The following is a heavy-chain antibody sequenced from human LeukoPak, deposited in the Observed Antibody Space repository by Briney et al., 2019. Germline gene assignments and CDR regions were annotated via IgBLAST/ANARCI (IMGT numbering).Heavy chain of an antibody. CDR3: ATGPSVCSSTTCYNYMDV. J-gene: IGHJ6*03. CDR2: MNPKSGDT. V-gene: IGHV1-8*01. CDR1: GYTFTSYD. D-gene: IGHD2-2*02. Sequence: ASVKVSCKASGYTFTSYDMNWVRQATGQGLEWMGWMNPKSGDTGCAQKFQGRVTMTRNTSITTAYMELSSLRSEDTAVYYCATGPSVCSSTTCYNYMDVWGKGTTVTVSS.